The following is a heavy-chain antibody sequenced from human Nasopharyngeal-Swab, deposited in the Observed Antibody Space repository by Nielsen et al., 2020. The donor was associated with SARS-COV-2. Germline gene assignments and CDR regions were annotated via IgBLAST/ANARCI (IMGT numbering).Heavy chain of an antibody. Sequence: GESLKISCAASGFTFSSYGMHWVRQAPGKGLEWVAVISYDGSNKYYADSVKGRFTISRDSSKNTLYLQMNSLRAEDTAVYYCAKGGGTTGTVGLDIWGQGTMVTVSS. CDR1: GFTFSSYG. D-gene: IGHD1-1*01. CDR2: ISYDGSNK. CDR3: AKGGGTTGTVGLDI. J-gene: IGHJ3*02. V-gene: IGHV3-30*18.